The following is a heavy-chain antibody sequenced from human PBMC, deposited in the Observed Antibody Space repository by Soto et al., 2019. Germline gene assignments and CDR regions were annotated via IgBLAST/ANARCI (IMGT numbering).Heavy chain of an antibody. J-gene: IGHJ5*02. CDR1: GGSISSGGYS. CDR3: ASVTSP. Sequence: QLQLQESGSGLVKPSQTLSLTCAVSGGSISSGGYSWSWIRQPPGKGLEWIGYIYHSGNTYYNPSLKSRVSISVDRTKNQCTLKLSSVTAADTAVYYCASVTSPWGQGTLVTVSS. CDR2: IYHSGNT. V-gene: IGHV4-30-2*01.